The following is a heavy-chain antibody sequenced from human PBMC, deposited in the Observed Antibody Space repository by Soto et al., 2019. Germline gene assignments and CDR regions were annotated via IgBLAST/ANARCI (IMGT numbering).Heavy chain of an antibody. Sequence: EVQLLESGGGLVQPGGSLRLSCAASGFTFSSYAMSWVRQAPGKGLEWVSAVSGSGGSTYYADSVKGRFTISRDNSNNTLYLQMNSMRAEETAVYYCATPGRGMDVWGQGTTVTVSS. V-gene: IGHV3-23*01. CDR2: VSGSGGST. CDR1: GFTFSSYA. CDR3: ATPGRGMDV. J-gene: IGHJ6*02.